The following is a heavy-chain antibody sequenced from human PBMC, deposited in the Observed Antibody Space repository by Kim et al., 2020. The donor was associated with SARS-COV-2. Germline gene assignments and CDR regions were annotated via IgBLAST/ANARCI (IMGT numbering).Heavy chain of an antibody. J-gene: IGHJ6*03. V-gene: IGHV1-69*04. Sequence: SVKVSCKASGGTFSSYAISWVRQAPGQGLEWMGRIIPILGIANYAQKFQGRVTITADKSTSTAYMELSSLRSEDTAVHYCARDRVVVPAAQGYYYYYYMDVWGKGTTVTVSS. D-gene: IGHD2-2*01. CDR1: GGTFSSYA. CDR3: ARDRVVVPAAQGYYYYYYMDV. CDR2: IIPILGIA.